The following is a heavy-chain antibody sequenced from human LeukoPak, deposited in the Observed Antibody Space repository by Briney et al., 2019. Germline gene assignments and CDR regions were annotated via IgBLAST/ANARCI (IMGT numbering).Heavy chain of an antibody. D-gene: IGHD2-2*01. V-gene: IGHV1-2*02. CDR3: ARDGGDIVVVPAAQD. CDR2: INPNSGGT. J-gene: IGHJ4*02. Sequence: ASVKVSCKASGYTFTGYYMHWVRQAPGQGLEWMGWINPNSGGTNYAQKFQGRVTMTRDTSISTAYMELSRLRSDDTAVYYCARDGGDIVVVPAAQDWGQGTLVTVSS. CDR1: GYTFTGYY.